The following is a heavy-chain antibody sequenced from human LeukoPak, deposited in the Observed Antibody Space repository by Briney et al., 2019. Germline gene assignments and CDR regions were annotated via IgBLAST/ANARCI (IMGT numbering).Heavy chain of an antibody. V-gene: IGHV1-69*05. CDR1: GGTFSSYA. D-gene: IGHD2-21*02. J-gene: IGHJ6*03. CDR3: ARDGAYCGGDCYPGSDYYYMDV. Sequence: PVKVSCKASGGTFSSYAISWVRQAPGQGLEWMGGIIPIFGTANYAQKFQGRVTITTDESTSTAYMELSSLRSEDTAVYYCARDGAYCGGDCYPGSDYYYMDVWGKGTTVTVSS. CDR2: IIPIFGTA.